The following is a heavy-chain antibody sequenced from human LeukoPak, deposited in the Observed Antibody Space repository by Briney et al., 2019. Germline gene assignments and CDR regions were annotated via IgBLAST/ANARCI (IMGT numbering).Heavy chain of an antibody. CDR2: IYYSGST. J-gene: IGHJ4*02. D-gene: IGHD6-13*01. V-gene: IGHV4-59*11. CDR1: GASISSHY. Sequence: SETLSLTCTVSGASISSHYWSWIRQPPGKGLEWIGYIYYSGSTKYNPSLKSRVTISVDTSKNQFSLKLSSVTAADTAVYYCASGPYPAAGTDHQFDYWGQGTLVTVSS. CDR3: ASGPYPAAGTDHQFDY.